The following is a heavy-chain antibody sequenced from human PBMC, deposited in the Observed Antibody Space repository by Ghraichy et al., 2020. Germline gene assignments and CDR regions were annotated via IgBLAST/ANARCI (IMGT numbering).Heavy chain of an antibody. Sequence: SETLSLTCTVSGGSISRYYWSWIRQPAGKGLEWIGRIYTSGSTNYNPSLKSRVTMSVDTSKNQSSLKLSSVTAADTAVYYCASDIVVVVAAPSYYYGMDVGGQGTTLTLSS. J-gene: IGHJ6*02. CDR3: ASDIVVVVAAPSYYYGMDV. CDR1: GGSISRYY. CDR2: IYTSGST. D-gene: IGHD2-15*01. V-gene: IGHV4-4*07.